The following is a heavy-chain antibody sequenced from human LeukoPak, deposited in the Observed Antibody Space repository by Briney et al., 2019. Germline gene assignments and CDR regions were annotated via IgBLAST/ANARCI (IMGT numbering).Heavy chain of an antibody. CDR1: GFTFDDYA. CDR2: ISWNSGSI. D-gene: IGHD3-16*01. J-gene: IGHJ6*03. CDR3: AKDCHYGYYYYYMDV. Sequence: GGSLRLSCAASGFTFDDYAMHWVRQAPGKGLEWVSGISWNSGSIGYADSVKGRFTISRDNAKNSLYLQMNSLRAEDTALYYCAKDCHYGYYYYYMDVWGKGTTVTVSS. V-gene: IGHV3-9*01.